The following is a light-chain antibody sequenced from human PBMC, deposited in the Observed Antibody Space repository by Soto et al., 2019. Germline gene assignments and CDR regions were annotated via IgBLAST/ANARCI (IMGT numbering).Light chain of an antibody. CDR3: QAWATGIHI. V-gene: IGLV4-69*01. CDR1: SRHNTNA. CDR2: VNSDGSH. Sequence: QPVLTQSASASASLGASVKLTCTLSSRHNTNAIAWHQQQPKKGPRFLMKVNSDGSHFKGDGIPDRFSGSSSGAERYLTISSLQSEDEADYYCQAWATGIHIFGGGTKVTVL. J-gene: IGLJ2*01.